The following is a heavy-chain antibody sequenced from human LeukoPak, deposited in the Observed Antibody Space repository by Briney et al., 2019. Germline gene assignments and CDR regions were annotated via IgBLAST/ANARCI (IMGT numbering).Heavy chain of an antibody. D-gene: IGHD6-19*01. CDR2: IYYSGRT. J-gene: IGHJ5*02. V-gene: IGHV4-59*01. Sequence: SETLSLTCTVSGGSISSYYWSWIRQPPGKGLEWIGYIYYSGRTNYNPSLKSRVTISVDTSKNQFSLKLSSVTAADTAVCYCARDSSGWYHWFDPWGQGTLVTVSS. CDR1: GGSISSYY. CDR3: ARDSSGWYHWFDP.